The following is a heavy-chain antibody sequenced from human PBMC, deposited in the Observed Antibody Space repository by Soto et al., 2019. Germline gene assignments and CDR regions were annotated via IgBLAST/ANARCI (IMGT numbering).Heavy chain of an antibody. Sequence: ASVKVSCKASGYTFTDYYMHWVRQAPGQGLEWMGWINPNSGGTDYAQNFQGRIIMTRDTSFNTAYMDLSRLRSDDTAVYYCACSWGSSIWSWFYSWGQGSLVPVSS. CDR3: ACSWGSSIWSWFYS. J-gene: IGHJ5*01. V-gene: IGHV1-2*02. CDR2: INPNSGGT. CDR1: GYTFTDYY. D-gene: IGHD6-13*01.